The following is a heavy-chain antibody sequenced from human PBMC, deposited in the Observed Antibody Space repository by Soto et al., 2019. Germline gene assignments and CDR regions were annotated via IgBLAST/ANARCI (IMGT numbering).Heavy chain of an antibody. CDR1: GFSFSSYS. V-gene: IGHV3-21*01. CDR3: ARAPEDIVLMVYAIRPFDY. D-gene: IGHD2-8*01. Sequence: GGSLRLSCAASGFSFSSYSMNWVRQAPEKGLEWVSSISSSSSYIYYADSVKGRFTISRDNAKNSLYLQMNSLRAEDTAVYYCARAPEDIVLMVYAIRPFDYWGQGTLVTVSS. J-gene: IGHJ4*02. CDR2: ISSSSSYI.